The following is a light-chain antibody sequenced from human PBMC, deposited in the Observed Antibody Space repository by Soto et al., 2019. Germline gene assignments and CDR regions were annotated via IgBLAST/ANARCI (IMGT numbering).Light chain of an antibody. Sequence: IPLTQSPSSLSASVGDRATITCRAGQGISSSLAWYQQKPGKAPNLLISAASTFQTGVPSRFSGSGCGTDCALTISSLQPEDLATYYCQQIDSYPRTFGQGTKVEIK. CDR2: AAS. J-gene: IGKJ1*01. V-gene: IGKV1-9*01. CDR1: QGISSS. CDR3: QQIDSYPRT.